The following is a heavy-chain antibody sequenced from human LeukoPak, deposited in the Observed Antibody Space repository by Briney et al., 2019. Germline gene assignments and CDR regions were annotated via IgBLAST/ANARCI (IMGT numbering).Heavy chain of an antibody. D-gene: IGHD4-17*01. J-gene: IGHJ6*04. V-gene: IGHV4-61*01. Sequence: PSETLSLTCTVSGGSVSSSSYYWSWIRQPPGKGLEWIGYIYYSGSTNYNPSLKSRVTISVDTSKNQFSLKLGSVTAADTAMYYCARDRLTTVTRYYGMDVWGKGTTVTVSS. CDR3: ARDRLTTVTRYYGMDV. CDR2: IYYSGST. CDR1: GGSVSSSSYY.